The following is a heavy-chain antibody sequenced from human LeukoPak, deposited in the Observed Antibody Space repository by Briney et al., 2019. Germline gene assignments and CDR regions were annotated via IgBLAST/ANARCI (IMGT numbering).Heavy chain of an antibody. CDR3: ARSDSSGLHFDY. CDR2: IYSCGST. Sequence: GGSLRLSCAASGFTVSSNYMSWVRQAPGEGREWVSVIYSCGSTYYADSGKGRFTLSRDNSKNTRYLQMNSLRDEDTAVYYCARSDSSGLHFDYWGQGTLVTVSS. J-gene: IGHJ4*02. CDR1: GFTVSSNY. D-gene: IGHD3-22*01. V-gene: IGHV3-53*01.